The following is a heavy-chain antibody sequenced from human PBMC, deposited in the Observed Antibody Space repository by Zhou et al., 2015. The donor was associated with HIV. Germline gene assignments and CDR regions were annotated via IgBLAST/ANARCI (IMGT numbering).Heavy chain of an antibody. CDR3: ASHARGVSRLTSWGDYYYYAMDV. CDR1: GYTFTSFD. CDR2: MNPNSGNT. J-gene: IGHJ6*02. Sequence: QVLLVQSGAEVKKPGASVKVSCKASGYTFTSFDINWVRQATGQGLEWMGWMNPNSGNTGYAQKFQGRVTMTRNTSISTAYMELSSLRSEDTAVYYCASHARGVSRLTSWGDYYYYAMDVWGQGTTVTVSS. V-gene: IGHV1-8*01. D-gene: IGHD3-10*02.